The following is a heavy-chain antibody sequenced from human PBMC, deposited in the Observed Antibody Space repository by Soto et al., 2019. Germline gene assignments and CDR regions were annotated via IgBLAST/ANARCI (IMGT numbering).Heavy chain of an antibody. CDR3: AKGPHDYGDYINEYFQH. J-gene: IGHJ1*01. D-gene: IGHD4-17*01. CDR2: ISGSGGST. Sequence: GGSLRLSCAASGFTFSSYAMSWVRQAPGKGLEWVSAISGSGGSTYYADSVKGRFTNSRDNSKNTRYLQMNSLRAKDTAVYYCAKGPHDYGDYINEYFQHWGQGTLVTVSS. V-gene: IGHV3-23*01. CDR1: GFTFSSYA.